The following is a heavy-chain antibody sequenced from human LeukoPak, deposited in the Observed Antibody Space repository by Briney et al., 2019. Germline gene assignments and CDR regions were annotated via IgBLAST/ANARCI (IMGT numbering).Heavy chain of an antibody. CDR1: GGTFSSYA. CDR2: IIPIFGTA. CDR3: ARGGDYRQTYYYHGMDV. Sequence: GSSVKVSCKASGGTFSSYAISWVRQAPEQGLEWMGGIIPIFGTANYAQKFQGRVTITADESTSTAYMELSSLRSEDTAVYYCARGGDYRQTYYYHGMDVWGQGTTVTVSS. V-gene: IGHV1-69*01. D-gene: IGHD2-21*02. J-gene: IGHJ6*02.